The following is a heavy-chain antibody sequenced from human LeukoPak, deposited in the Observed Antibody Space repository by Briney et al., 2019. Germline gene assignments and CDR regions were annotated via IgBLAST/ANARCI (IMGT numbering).Heavy chain of an antibody. CDR1: GGSFSGYY. Sequence: SGTLSLTCAVYGGSFSGYYWSWIRQPPGKGLEWIGEINHGGSTNCNPSLKSRVTISIDTSKNQFSLKLNSVTAADTAVYYCARGRDGYNNYWGQGTLVTVSS. CDR2: INHGGST. V-gene: IGHV4-34*01. J-gene: IGHJ4*02. D-gene: IGHD5-24*01. CDR3: ARGRDGYNNY.